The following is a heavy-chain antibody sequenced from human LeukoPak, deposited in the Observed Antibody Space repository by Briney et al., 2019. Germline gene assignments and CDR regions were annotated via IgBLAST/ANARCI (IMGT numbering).Heavy chain of an antibody. CDR1: GGSFSGYY. CDR2: INHSGST. J-gene: IGHJ4*02. CDR3: ARDLTVDVGRWYDY. Sequence: PSETLSLTCAVYGGSFSGYYWSWIRQPPGKGLEWIGEINHSGSTNYNPSLKSRVTISVDTSKDQFSLKLSSVTAADTAVYYCARDLTVDVGRWYDYWGQGTLVTVSS. V-gene: IGHV4-34*01. D-gene: IGHD2-15*01.